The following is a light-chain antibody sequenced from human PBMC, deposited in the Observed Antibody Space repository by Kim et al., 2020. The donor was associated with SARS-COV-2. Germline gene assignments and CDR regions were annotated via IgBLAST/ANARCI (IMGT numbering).Light chain of an antibody. CDR3: QAWDSSTWV. Sequence: SVSPGQTASITCSGDKLGYKYACWYQQKPGQSPVLVIYQDSKRPSGIPERFSGSNSGNTATLTISGTQAMDEADYYCQAWDSSTWVLGGGTQMTV. V-gene: IGLV3-1*01. J-gene: IGLJ3*02. CDR2: QDS. CDR1: KLGYKY.